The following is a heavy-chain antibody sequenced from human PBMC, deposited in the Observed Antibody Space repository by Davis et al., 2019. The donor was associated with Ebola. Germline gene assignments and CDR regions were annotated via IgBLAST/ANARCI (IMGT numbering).Heavy chain of an antibody. CDR1: GNSFTSHW. D-gene: IGHD2-8*02. V-gene: IGHV5-51*01. CDR3: ASLRRTITGMDDGFDI. J-gene: IGHJ3*02. CDR2: IYTGDSDT. Sequence: GESLKISCQDSGNSFTSHWIGWVRQMPGKGLDWMGIIYTGDSDTRYSPSFRGQVTIPADKSMKTAFLQWSSLKASDSGMYYCASLRRTITGMDDGFDIWGQGTMVTVSS.